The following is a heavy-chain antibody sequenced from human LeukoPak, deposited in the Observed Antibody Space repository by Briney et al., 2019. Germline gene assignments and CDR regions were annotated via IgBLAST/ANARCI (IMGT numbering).Heavy chain of an antibody. V-gene: IGHV3-49*04. CDR1: GFTFGDYA. D-gene: IGHD2-21*01. CDR2: IKSISYGGTT. CDR3: TFAITPQ. Sequence: GGSLRLSCTASGFTFGDYAMSWVRQAPGKGLVWVGFIKSISYGGTTEYAASVRGRFTISRDDSKSIGYLQMNSLKTEDTGVYYCTFAITPQWGQGTLVTVSS. J-gene: IGHJ4*02.